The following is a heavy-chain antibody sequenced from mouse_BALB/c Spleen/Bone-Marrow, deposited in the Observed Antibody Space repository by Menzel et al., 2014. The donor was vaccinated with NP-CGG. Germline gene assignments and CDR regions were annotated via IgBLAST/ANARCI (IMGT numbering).Heavy chain of an antibody. CDR1: GYTFTSYW. CDR2: INPSNGRT. J-gene: IGHJ3*01. CDR3: EGDYYEKGRFLY. Sequence: VQLQQSGAELVKPGASVKLSCKASGYTFTSYWMHWVKQRPGQGLEWIGEINPSNGRTNYNEKFKSRATLTVDKSSSTSYMNLNSLTLGFAGFYSWEGDYYEKGRFLYGGQGPLVIVSA. V-gene: IGHV1S81*02. D-gene: IGHD2-4*01.